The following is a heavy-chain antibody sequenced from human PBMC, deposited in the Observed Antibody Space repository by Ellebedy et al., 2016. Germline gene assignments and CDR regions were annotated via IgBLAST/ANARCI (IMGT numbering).Heavy chain of an antibody. J-gene: IGHJ5*02. CDR3: ARGVGGTSLNWFDP. CDR2: ITSSATYI. Sequence: GESLKISCAASGFTFSSYSMNWVRQAPGKGLEWVSSITSSATYIYYADSVKGRFTISRDNAKNSLYLQMNSLRAEDTAVYYCARGVGGTSLNWFDPWGQGTLVTVSS. D-gene: IGHD3-16*01. V-gene: IGHV3-21*01. CDR1: GFTFSSYS.